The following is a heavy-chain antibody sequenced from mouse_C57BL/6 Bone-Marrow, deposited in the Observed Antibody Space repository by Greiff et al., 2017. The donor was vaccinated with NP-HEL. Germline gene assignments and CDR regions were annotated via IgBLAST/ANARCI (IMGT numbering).Heavy chain of an antibody. CDR2: IYPRSGNT. V-gene: IGHV1-81*01. CDR3: ARPYDYDGGYAMDY. J-gene: IGHJ4*01. CDR1: GYTFTSYG. D-gene: IGHD2-4*01. Sequence: QVQLKESGAELARPGASVKLSCKASGYTFTSYGISWVKQRTGQGLEWIGEIYPRSGNTYYNEKFKGKATLTADKSSSTAYMELRSLTSEDSAVYFCARPYDYDGGYAMDYWGQGTSVTVSS.